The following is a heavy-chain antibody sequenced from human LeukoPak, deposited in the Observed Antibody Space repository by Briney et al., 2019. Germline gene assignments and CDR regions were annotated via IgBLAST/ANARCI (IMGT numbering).Heavy chain of an antibody. CDR2: IYHSGST. Sequence: NPSGTLSLTCAVSGDSISSSNWWSWVRQPPGKGLEWIGEIYHSGSTNYNPPLKSRVTISVDKSKNQFSLKVISMTAADTAAYYCTKSDGYGLIRICGRGTMVTVSS. CDR3: TKSDGYGLIRI. V-gene: IGHV4-4*02. CDR1: GDSISSSNW. D-gene: IGHD3-10*01. J-gene: IGHJ3*02.